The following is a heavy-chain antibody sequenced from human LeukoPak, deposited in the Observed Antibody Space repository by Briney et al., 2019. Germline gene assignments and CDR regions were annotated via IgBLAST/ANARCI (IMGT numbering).Heavy chain of an antibody. CDR2: ISSSSSYI. D-gene: IGHD6-19*01. CDR3: ARDPRGYSSGWYGFYYGIDV. J-gene: IGHJ6*02. CDR1: GFTFSSYS. Sequence: GGSLRLSCAASGFTFSSYSMNWVRQAPGEGLEWVSSISSSSSYIYYADSVKGRFTISRDNAKNSLYLQMNSLRAEDTAVYYCARDPRGYSSGWYGFYYGIDVWGQGTTVTVSS. V-gene: IGHV3-21*01.